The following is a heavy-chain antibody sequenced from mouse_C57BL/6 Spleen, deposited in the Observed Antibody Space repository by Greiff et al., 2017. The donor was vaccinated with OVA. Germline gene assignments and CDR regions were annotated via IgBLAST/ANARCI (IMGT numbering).Heavy chain of an antibody. V-gene: IGHV1-82*01. Sequence: VKLLESGPELVKPGASVKISCKASGYAFSSSWMNWVKQRPGKGLEWIGRIYPGDGDTNYNGKFKGKATLTADKSSSTAYMQLSSLTSEDSAVYFCARHSYGKGDYWGQGTTLTVSS. D-gene: IGHD2-10*02. CDR2: IYPGDGDT. CDR3: ARHSYGKGDY. J-gene: IGHJ2*01. CDR1: GYAFSSSW.